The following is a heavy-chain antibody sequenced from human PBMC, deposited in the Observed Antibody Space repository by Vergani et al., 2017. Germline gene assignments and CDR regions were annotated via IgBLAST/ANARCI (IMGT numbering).Heavy chain of an antibody. CDR1: GGTFSSYA. Sequence: QVQLVQSGAEVKKPGSSVKVSCKASGGTFSSYAISWVRQAPGQGLEWMGGIIPIFGTANYAQKFKGRVTITADESTITAYMELSSLRSEVTAVYYCARDRAVGSSSWIGLDPWGQGTLVTVSS. V-gene: IGHV1-69*01. J-gene: IGHJ5*02. D-gene: IGHD6-13*01. CDR3: ARDRAVGSSSWIGLDP. CDR2: IIPIFGTA.